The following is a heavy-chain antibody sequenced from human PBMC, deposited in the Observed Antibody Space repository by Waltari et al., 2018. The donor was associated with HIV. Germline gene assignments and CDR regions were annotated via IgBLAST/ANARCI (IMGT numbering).Heavy chain of an antibody. Sequence: QVQLVQSGAEVKKPGASVKVSCKASGYTFTSYAMHWVRQAPGQRLEWMGWINAGNGNTKYSQKFQGRVTITRDTSASTAYMELSSLRSEDTAVYYCARDGDDYSNYGGEGWFDPWGQGTLVTVSS. D-gene: IGHD4-4*01. V-gene: IGHV1-3*01. CDR3: ARDGDDYSNYGGEGWFDP. J-gene: IGHJ5*02. CDR1: GYTFTSYA. CDR2: INAGNGNT.